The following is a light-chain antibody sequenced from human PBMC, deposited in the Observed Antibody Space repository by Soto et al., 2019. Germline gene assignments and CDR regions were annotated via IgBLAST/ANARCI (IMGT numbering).Light chain of an antibody. CDR1: SSDVGSYNL. Sequence: QSALTQPASVSGSPGQSITISCTGTSSDVGSYNLVSWYQQHPGKAPKLMIYEVSKRPSGVSNRFSGSKSGNTASLTISGLQAEDEADYYCCSYASRSTYVFGTGTKVTDL. CDR3: CSYASRSTYV. J-gene: IGLJ1*01. V-gene: IGLV2-23*02. CDR2: EVS.